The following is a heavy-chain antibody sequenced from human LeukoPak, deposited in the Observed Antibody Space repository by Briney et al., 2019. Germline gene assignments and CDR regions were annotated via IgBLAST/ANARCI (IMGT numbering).Heavy chain of an antibody. CDR2: IYPGDSDT. CDR1: GYSFTSYG. D-gene: IGHD5-24*01. Sequence: MSGESLRISCKGSGYSFTSYGIGWVRQMPGKGLEWMGIIYPGDSDTRYSPSFQGQVTISADKSISTAYLQWSSLKASDTAMYYCARLESEMATIRVYYFDYWGQGTLVTVSS. V-gene: IGHV5-51*01. J-gene: IGHJ4*02. CDR3: ARLESEMATIRVYYFDY.